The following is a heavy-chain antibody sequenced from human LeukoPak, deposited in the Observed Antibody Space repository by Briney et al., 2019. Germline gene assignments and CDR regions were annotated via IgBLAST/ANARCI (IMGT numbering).Heavy chain of an antibody. J-gene: IGHJ3*02. CDR1: GFTFSSYW. CDR3: ARNPYYDILTGYYDTDAFDI. D-gene: IGHD3-9*01. CDR2: IKQDGSEK. V-gene: IGHV3-7*01. Sequence: GGSLRLSCAASGFTFSSYWMSWVRQAPGKGLEWVANIKQDGSEKYYVDSVKGRFTISRDNAKNSLYLQMNSLRAEDTAVYYCARNPYYDILTGYYDTDAFDIWGQGTMVTVSS.